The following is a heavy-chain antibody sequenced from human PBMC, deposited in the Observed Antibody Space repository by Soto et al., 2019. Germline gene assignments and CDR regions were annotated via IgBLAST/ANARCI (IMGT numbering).Heavy chain of an antibody. Sequence: GGSLRLSCAASGFTFSSYAMHWVRQAPGKGLEYVSAISSNGGSTYYANSVKGRFTISRDNSKNTLYLQMGSLRAEDMAVYYCARDKAVADIVATNLKHVDAFDIWGQGTMVTVSS. V-gene: IGHV3-64*01. J-gene: IGHJ3*02. CDR3: ARDKAVADIVATNLKHVDAFDI. D-gene: IGHD5-12*01. CDR2: ISSNGGST. CDR1: GFTFSSYA.